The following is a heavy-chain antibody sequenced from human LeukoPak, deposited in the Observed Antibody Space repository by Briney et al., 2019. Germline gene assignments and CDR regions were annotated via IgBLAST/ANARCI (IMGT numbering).Heavy chain of an antibody. CDR3: ARDRLYYYDSSGYGLFDY. CDR2: INAGNGNT. Sequence: ASVKFSCKASGYTFTSYAMHCVRQAPGQRLEWMGWINAGNGNTKYSQKFQGRVTITRDTSASTAYMELSSLRSEDTAVYYCARDRLYYYDSSGYGLFDYWGQGTLVTVSS. V-gene: IGHV1-3*01. J-gene: IGHJ4*02. D-gene: IGHD3-22*01. CDR1: GYTFTSYA.